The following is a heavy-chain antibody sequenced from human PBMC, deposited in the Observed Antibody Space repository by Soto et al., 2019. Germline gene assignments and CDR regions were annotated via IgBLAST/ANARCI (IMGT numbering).Heavy chain of an antibody. CDR3: AKWTGTYAFDI. J-gene: IGHJ3*02. CDR2: ISGSGGST. D-gene: IGHD1-1*01. V-gene: IGHV3-23*01. Sequence: GESLKISCAASGFTFSSYAMSWVRQAPGKGLEWVSAISGSGGSTYYADSVKGRFTISRDNSKNTLYLQMNSLRAEDTALYYCAKWTGTYAFDIWDQGTMVTVSS. CDR1: GFTFSSYA.